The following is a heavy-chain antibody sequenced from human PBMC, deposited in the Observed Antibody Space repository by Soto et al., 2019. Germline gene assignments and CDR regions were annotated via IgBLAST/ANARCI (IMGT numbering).Heavy chain of an antibody. CDR2: ISWNSGRV. CDR1: GFTFDDYA. Sequence: EVQLVESGGGLVQPGRSLRLSCAASGFTFDDYAMHWVRQAPGKGLEWVSGISWNSGRVGYADSVKGRFTISRDNAKNSLYLQMNSLRAEDTALYYCAKDMGDCSGGSCYQPIDYWGQGTLVTVSS. D-gene: IGHD2-15*01. V-gene: IGHV3-9*01. J-gene: IGHJ4*02. CDR3: AKDMGDCSGGSCYQPIDY.